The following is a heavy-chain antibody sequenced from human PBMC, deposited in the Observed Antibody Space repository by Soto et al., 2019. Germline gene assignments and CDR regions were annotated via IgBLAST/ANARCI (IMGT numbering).Heavy chain of an antibody. CDR3: GRGGRSIAAWGAVDYYSYAMEV. D-gene: IGHD6-6*01. J-gene: IGHJ6*02. CDR2: TYYRSKWYN. V-gene: IGHV6-1*01. CDR1: GDSVSSNSAA. Sequence: SQTLSLTCAISGDSVSSNSAAWNWIRHSPSRGLELLGRTYYRSKWYNDYAVSVKSRITINPDTSKNQFSLQLNSVTPEDTAVYYWGRGGRSIAAWGAVDYYSYAMEVWGQGTTVTVSS.